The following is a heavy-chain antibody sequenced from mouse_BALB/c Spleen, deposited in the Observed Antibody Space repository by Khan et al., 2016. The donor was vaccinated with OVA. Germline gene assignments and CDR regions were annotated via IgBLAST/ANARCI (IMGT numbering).Heavy chain of an antibody. CDR2: IYPGDGDT. CDR1: GYTFTSYW. V-gene: IGHV1-87*01. J-gene: IGHJ1*01. D-gene: IGHD2-3*01. CDR3: ARTGGTYDGYFGYFDV. Sequence: QVRLQQSGAELARPGASVKLSCQASGYTFTSYWMQWVKQRPGQGLEWIGAIYPGDGDTRYTQKFKGKATLTADKSSSTAYMQLSTLASEDSAVLYCARTGGTYDGYFGYFDVWGAGTTVTVSS.